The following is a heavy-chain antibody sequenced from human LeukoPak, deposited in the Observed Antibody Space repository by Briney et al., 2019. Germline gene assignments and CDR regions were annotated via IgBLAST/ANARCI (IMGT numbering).Heavy chain of an antibody. CDR3: ARDREYYDSSGYSDY. Sequence: PSQTLSLTCTVSGGSISSGSYYWSWIRQPAGKGLEWIGRIYTRGSTNYNPSLKSRVTISVDTSKNQFSLKLSSVTAADTAVYYCARDREYYDSSGYSDYWGQGTLVTVSS. CDR2: IYTRGST. J-gene: IGHJ4*02. CDR1: GGSISSGSYY. V-gene: IGHV4-61*02. D-gene: IGHD3-22*01.